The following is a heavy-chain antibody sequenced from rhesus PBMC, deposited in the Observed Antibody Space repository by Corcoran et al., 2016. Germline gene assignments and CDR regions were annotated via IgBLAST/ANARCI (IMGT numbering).Heavy chain of an antibody. Sequence: DVQLVESGGGLVKPGGSLRLSCVASGFTFSSYGMHWVRQAPGKGVGWVLVISESVGTIYYAASVKCRFTISKYNAKNSLFLQMNSLRAEDTAVYYCTSSGIAAAANFDYWGQGVLVTVSS. J-gene: IGHJ4*01. CDR2: ISESVGTI. CDR3: TSSGIAAAANFDY. V-gene: IGHV3S26*01. CDR1: GFTFSSYG. D-gene: IGHD6-25*01.